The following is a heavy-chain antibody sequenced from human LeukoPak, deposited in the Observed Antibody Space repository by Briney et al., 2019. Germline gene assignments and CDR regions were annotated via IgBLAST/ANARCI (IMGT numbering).Heavy chain of an antibody. J-gene: IGHJ4*02. Sequence: PGGSLRLSCAASGFTFSSYAMHWVRQAPGRGLEYVSTISNNGGSTYCANPVKGSITISRDNSKNTLYLQMGSLRAEDMAVYYCARGHVSGSFLDYWGQGTLVTVSS. CDR3: ARGHVSGSFLDY. CDR1: GFTFSSYA. CDR2: ISNNGGST. D-gene: IGHD1-26*01. V-gene: IGHV3-64*01.